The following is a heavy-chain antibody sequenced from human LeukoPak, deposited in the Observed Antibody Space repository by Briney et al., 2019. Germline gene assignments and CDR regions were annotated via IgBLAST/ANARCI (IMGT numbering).Heavy chain of an antibody. J-gene: IGHJ4*02. CDR2: ISAYNGNT. CDR1: GGTXSSYG. V-gene: IGHV1-18*01. CDR3: ARDCDRSGYYCY. Sequence: ASVKVSCKASGGTXSSYGISGVRQAPGQGLEWMGWISAYNGNTNYAQKLQGRVTMTTDTSTSTAYMELRSLRSDDTAVYYCARDCDRSGYYCYWGQGTQVTVSS. D-gene: IGHD3-22*01.